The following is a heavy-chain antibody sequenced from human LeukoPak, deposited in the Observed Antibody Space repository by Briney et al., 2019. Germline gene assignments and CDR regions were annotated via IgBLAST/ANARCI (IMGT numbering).Heavy chain of an antibody. CDR1: GGSFSGYY. V-gene: IGHV4-34*01. CDR3: ARLSLPQYYYDSSGYYGNFQH. J-gene: IGHJ1*01. CDR2: IYHSGGT. D-gene: IGHD3-22*01. Sequence: KPSETLSLTCAVYGGSFSGYYWSWIRQPPGKGLEWIGEIYHSGGTYYNPSLKSRVTMSADTSKNQSSLKLSSVTAADTAVYYCARLSLPQYYYDSSGYYGNFQHWGQGTLVTVSS.